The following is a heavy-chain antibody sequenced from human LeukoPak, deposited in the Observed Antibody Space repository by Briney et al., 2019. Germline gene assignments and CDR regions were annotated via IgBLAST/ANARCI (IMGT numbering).Heavy chain of an antibody. CDR3: ARDIVRTTSGYYRPDAFDI. Sequence: GGSLRLSCAASGFTFSDYYMSWIRQAPGKGLEWVSYISSSGSTIYYADSVKDRFTISRDNAKNSLYLQMNSLRDEDTAVYYCARDIVRTTSGYYRPDAFDIWGQGTMVTVSS. V-gene: IGHV3-11*04. CDR1: GFTFSDYY. CDR2: ISSSGSTI. D-gene: IGHD3-22*01. J-gene: IGHJ3*02.